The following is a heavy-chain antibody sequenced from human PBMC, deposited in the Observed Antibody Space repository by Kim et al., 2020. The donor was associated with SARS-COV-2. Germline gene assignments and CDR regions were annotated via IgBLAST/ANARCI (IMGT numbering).Heavy chain of an antibody. J-gene: IGHJ4*02. Sequence: YSGSAPYNPSLKGRVSISLDTPKNQFSLRLYPVTAADTAVYYCTRSHGVYWGQGTLVTVSS. V-gene: IGHV4-39*01. CDR3: TRSHGVY. CDR2: YSGSA. D-gene: IGHD3-3*01.